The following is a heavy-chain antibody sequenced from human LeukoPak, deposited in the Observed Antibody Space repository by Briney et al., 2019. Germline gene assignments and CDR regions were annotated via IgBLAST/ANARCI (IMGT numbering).Heavy chain of an antibody. D-gene: IGHD3-16*02. J-gene: IGHJ3*02. CDR1: GGSFSGYY. CDR3: ARGIKRLGELSHAFDI. V-gene: IGHV4-34*01. Sequence: PSETLSLTCAVYGGSFSGYYWSWIRQPPGKGLEWIGEINHSGSTNYNPSLKSRVTISVDTSKNQSSLKLSSVTAADTAVYYCARGIKRLGELSHAFDIWGQGTMVTVSS. CDR2: INHSGST.